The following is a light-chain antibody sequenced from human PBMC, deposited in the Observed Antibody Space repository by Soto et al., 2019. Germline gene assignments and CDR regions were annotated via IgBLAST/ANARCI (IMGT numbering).Light chain of an antibody. CDR2: DAS. V-gene: IGKV3-11*01. CDR1: QSVSSY. CDR3: QQRSNWLFT. J-gene: IGKJ3*01. Sequence: EIVLTQSPGTLSLSPEERATLSCRASQSVSSYLAWYQQKPGQAPRLLIYDASNRATGIPARFSGSGSGTDFTLTISSLEPEDFAVYYCQQRSNWLFTFGPGTKVDIK.